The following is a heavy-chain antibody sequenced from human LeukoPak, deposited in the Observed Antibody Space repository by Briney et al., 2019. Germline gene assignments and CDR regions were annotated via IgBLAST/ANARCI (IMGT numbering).Heavy chain of an antibody. D-gene: IGHD6-13*01. CDR2: MYHSGST. J-gene: IGHJ6*03. V-gene: IGHV4-38-2*01. CDR1: GYSISSGYY. CDR3: ARQGGSSSPYYYYYMDV. Sequence: SETLSLTCAVSGYSISSGYYWGWFRQPPGKGLEWIGCMYHSGSTYYNPSLKSRVTISVDTSKNQFSLKLSSVTAADTAVYYCARQGGSSSPYYYYYMDVWGKGATVTVSS.